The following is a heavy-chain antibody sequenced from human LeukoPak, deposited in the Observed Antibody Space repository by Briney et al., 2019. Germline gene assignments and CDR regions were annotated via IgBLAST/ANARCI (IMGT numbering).Heavy chain of an antibody. CDR2: ISGGGGGT. CDR1: GFTFSSYA. CDR3: AKDRHYFDY. J-gene: IGHJ4*02. Sequence: GGSLRLSCVVSGFTFSSYAMSWVRQAPGKGLEWVSAISGGGGGTYYADSVKGRFSISRDNSKNTLYLQMNSLRAEDTAVYYCAKDRHYFDYWGQGTLVTVSS. V-gene: IGHV3-23*01.